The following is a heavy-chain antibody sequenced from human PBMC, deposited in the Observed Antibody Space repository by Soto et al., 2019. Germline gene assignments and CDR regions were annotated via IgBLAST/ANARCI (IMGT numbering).Heavy chain of an antibody. D-gene: IGHD2-2*02. J-gene: IGHJ4*02. CDR3: ASEGIVVVPAAIYFDY. V-gene: IGHV1-69*06. Sequence: SVKVSCKASGGTFSSYAISWVRQAPGQGLEWMGGIIPIFGTANYAQKFQGRVTITADKSTSTAYMELSSLRSEDTAVYYCASEGIVVVPAAIYFDYWGQGTLVTVSS. CDR2: IIPIFGTA. CDR1: GGTFSSYA.